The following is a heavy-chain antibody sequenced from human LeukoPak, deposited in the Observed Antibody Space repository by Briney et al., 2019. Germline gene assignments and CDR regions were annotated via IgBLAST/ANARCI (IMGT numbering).Heavy chain of an antibody. CDR3: ARANIVVVPAPSDAFDI. V-gene: IGHV4-39*01. Sequence: SETLSLTCTVSGGSISSSSYYWGWIRQPPGKGLEWIGSIYYSGSTYYNPSLKSRVTISVDTSKNQFSLKLSSVTVADTAVYYCARANIVVVPAPSDAFDIWGQGTMVTVSS. CDR2: IYYSGST. D-gene: IGHD2-2*01. CDR1: GGSISSSSYY. J-gene: IGHJ3*02.